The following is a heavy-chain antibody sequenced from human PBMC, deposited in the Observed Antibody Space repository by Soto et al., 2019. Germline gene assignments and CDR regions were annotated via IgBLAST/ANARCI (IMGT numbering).Heavy chain of an antibody. CDR1: GFTFSNAW. Sequence: GGSLRLSRAASGFTFSNAWMSWVRQAPGKGLEWVGRIKSKTDGGTTDYAAPVKGRFTISRDDSKNTLYLQMNSLKTEDTAVYYCTTFANYDYIWGSYRRYYYYYDMDVWGKGTTVTVSS. CDR3: TTFANYDYIWGSYRRYYYYYDMDV. V-gene: IGHV3-15*01. CDR2: IKSKTDGGTT. J-gene: IGHJ6*03. D-gene: IGHD3-16*02.